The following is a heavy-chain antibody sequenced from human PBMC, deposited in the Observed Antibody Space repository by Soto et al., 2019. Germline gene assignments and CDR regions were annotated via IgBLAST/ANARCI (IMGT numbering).Heavy chain of an antibody. CDR1: GFTFSSYW. V-gene: IGHV3-74*01. D-gene: IGHD3-3*01. J-gene: IGHJ6*02. CDR2: INSDGSST. Sequence: QPGGSLRLSCAASGFTFSSYWMHWVRQAPGKGLVWVSRINSDGSSTSYADSVKGRFTISRDNAKNTLYLQMNSLRAEDTAVYYCAREEVRFLEWLLETPPYYYYYGMDVWGQGTTVTVSS. CDR3: AREEVRFLEWLLETPPYYYYYGMDV.